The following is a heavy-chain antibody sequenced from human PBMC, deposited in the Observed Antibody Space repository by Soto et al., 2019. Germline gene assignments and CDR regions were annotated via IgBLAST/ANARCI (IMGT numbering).Heavy chain of an antibody. Sequence: PGGSLRLSCGSSGSTFSSSWMTWVRQAPGKGLEWVANINLDGSERNYVDSVKGRFTISRDNAKNLLYLQMNSLRAEDTAVYYCARERAYSGFDYWGQGPLVPVSS. V-gene: IGHV3-7*05. CDR1: GSTFSSSW. CDR3: ARERAYSGFDY. D-gene: IGHD5-18*01. J-gene: IGHJ4*02. CDR2: INLDGSER.